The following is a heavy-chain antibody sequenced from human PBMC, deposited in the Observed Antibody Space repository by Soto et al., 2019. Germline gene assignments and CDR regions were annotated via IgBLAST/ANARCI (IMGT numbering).Heavy chain of an antibody. CDR3: ARAPGLGVAHIDY. J-gene: IGHJ4*02. V-gene: IGHV5-51*01. Sequence: LGESLKISCQGSGYSFTNYWIGWVRQMPGKGLEWMGIIYPGDSDARYSPSFQGQVTMSADKSIRIAYLQWNSLKASDTAVYYCARAPGLGVAHIDYWGQGTLVTVSS. CDR1: GYSFTNYW. CDR2: IYPGDSDA. D-gene: IGHD6-19*01.